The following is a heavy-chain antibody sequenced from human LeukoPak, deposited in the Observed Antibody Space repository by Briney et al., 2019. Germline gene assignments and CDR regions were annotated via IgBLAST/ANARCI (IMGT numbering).Heavy chain of an antibody. Sequence: KSSETLSLTCAVYGGSFSGYCWSWIRQPPGKGLEWIGEISHSGSANYNPSLKSRVTISVDTSKNQFSLNLSSGTAADTAVYYCARGAPLLGSARGVAVWFDPWGQGTLVTVSS. D-gene: IGHD3-10*01. CDR2: ISHSGSA. CDR1: GGSFSGYC. V-gene: IGHV4-34*01. CDR3: ARGAPLLGSARGVAVWFDP. J-gene: IGHJ5*02.